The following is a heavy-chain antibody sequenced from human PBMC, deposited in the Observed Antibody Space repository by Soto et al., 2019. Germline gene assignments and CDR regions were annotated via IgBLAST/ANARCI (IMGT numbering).Heavy chain of an antibody. J-gene: IGHJ6*02. V-gene: IGHV4-31*03. Sequence: QVQLQELGPGLVKPSQTLSLTCIVSGGSISSGANYWSWIRQHPGKGLEWIGYIYDSGRTSYNPSLKSRVTISIDTSKNQFSLKLSSVTAADTVVYYWARDWFVGPYGMDVWGQGTTVTVSS. CDR1: GGSISSGANY. CDR2: IYDSGRT. D-gene: IGHD3-10*01. CDR3: ARDWFVGPYGMDV.